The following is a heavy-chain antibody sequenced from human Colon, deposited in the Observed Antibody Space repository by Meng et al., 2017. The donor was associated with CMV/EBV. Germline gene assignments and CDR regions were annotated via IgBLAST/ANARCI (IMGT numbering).Heavy chain of an antibody. V-gene: IGHV4-30-4*08. CDR2: IYSNGKA. CDR3: ARGIHRKGFDP. J-gene: IGHJ5*02. CDR1: GGSVTTEDYY. Sequence: SETLSLTCSVFGGSVTTEDYYWSWIRQPPGKGLEWIGYIYSNGKAYYSPALKSRLTLSLDASKNQISLNVTSVSASDAAIYYCARGIHRKGFDPWGQGISVTVSS. D-gene: IGHD3-3*02.